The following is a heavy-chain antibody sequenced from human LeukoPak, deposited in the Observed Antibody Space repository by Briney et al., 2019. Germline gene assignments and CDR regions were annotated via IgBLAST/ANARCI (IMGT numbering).Heavy chain of an antibody. J-gene: IGHJ4*02. V-gene: IGHV3-23*01. CDR1: GLPFSSYA. Sequence: GGSLRLSCAASGLPFSSYAMTWVRQAPGKGLEWVSAIGGSGGRTYYADSVKGRFTISRDNFKNTLFLQMNSLRAEDTAVYHCAKVTAWYSSSWYLANWGQGTLVTVSS. CDR3: AKVTAWYSSSWYLAN. D-gene: IGHD6-13*01. CDR2: IGGSGGRT.